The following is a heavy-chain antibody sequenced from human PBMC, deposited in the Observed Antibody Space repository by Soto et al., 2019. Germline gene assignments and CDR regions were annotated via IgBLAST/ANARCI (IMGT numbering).Heavy chain of an antibody. Sequence: PSETLSLTCPVSGGSISSGGYYWSWIRQHPGKGLEWIGYIYYSGSTYYNPSLKSRVTISVDTSKNQFSLKLSSVTAADTAVYYRASLNDYYDSSGSPRYYFDYWGQGTLVTVSS. CDR1: GGSISSGGYY. V-gene: IGHV4-31*03. D-gene: IGHD3-22*01. CDR2: IYYSGST. CDR3: ASLNDYYDSSGSPRYYFDY. J-gene: IGHJ4*02.